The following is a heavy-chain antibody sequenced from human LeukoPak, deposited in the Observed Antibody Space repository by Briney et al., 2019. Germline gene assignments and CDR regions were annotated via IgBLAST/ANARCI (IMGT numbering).Heavy chain of an antibody. J-gene: IGHJ6*03. Sequence: PSQTLSLACTVSGGSISSGDYYWSWIRQPPGKGLEWIGYIHYSGSTNYNPSLRSRVTISVDTSKNQFSLKLSSVTAADTAVYYCARTVNTAFAYYYYYMDVWGKGTTVTVSS. V-gene: IGHV4-61*08. D-gene: IGHD5-18*01. CDR2: IHYSGST. CDR3: ARTVNTAFAYYYYYMDV. CDR1: GGSISSGDYY.